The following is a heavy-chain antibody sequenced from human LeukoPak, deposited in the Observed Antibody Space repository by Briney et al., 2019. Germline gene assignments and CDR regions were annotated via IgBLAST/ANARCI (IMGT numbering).Heavy chain of an antibody. D-gene: IGHD3-10*01. CDR2: IYYSGST. Sequence: SQTLSLTCTVSGGSISSGGYYWSWIRQHPGKGLEWVGYIYYSGSTYYNPSLKSRVTISVDTSKNQFSLKLSSVTAADTAVYYCARELVRGVIDINWGQGTLVTVSP. CDR1: GGSISSGGYY. V-gene: IGHV4-31*03. CDR3: ARELVRGVIDIN. J-gene: IGHJ4*02.